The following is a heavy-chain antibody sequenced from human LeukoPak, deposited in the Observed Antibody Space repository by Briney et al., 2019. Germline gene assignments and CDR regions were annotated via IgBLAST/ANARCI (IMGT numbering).Heavy chain of an antibody. D-gene: IGHD2-21*02. Sequence: GESLKISCKGSGYSFSSFWIAWVRQMPGKGLEWMGIIFPGDSDTRYRPSLQGQVTISVDKSIDTTFLQWSSLKASDSAIYYCERLTSFADLLTATRRSWFDPWGQGTLVTVSS. V-gene: IGHV5-51*01. CDR2: IFPGDSDT. CDR3: ERLTSFADLLTATRRSWFDP. CDR1: GYSFSSFW. J-gene: IGHJ5*02.